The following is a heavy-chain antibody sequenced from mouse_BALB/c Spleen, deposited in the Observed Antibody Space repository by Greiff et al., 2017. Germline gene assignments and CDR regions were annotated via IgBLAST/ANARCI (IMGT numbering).Heavy chain of an antibody. V-gene: IGHV2-2*02. Sequence: QVQLKESGPGLVQPSQSLSITCTVSGFSLTSYGVHWVRQSPGKGLEWLGVIWSGGSTDYNAAFISRLSISKDNSKSQVFFKMNSLQANDTAIYYCARNYYRSTAWFAYWGQGTLVTVSA. CDR3: ARNYYRSTAWFAY. J-gene: IGHJ3*01. CDR2: IWSGGST. D-gene: IGHD2-14*01. CDR1: GFSLTSYG.